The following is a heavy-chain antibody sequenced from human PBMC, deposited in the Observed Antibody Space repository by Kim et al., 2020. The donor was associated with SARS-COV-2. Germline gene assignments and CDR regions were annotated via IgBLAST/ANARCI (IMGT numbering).Heavy chain of an antibody. CDR2: IRSKANSYAT. V-gene: IGHV3-73*01. CDR1: GFTFSGSP. J-gene: IGHJ3*02. Sequence: GGSLRLSCAASGFTFSGSPLHWVRQASGKGLEWVGRIRSKANSYATGYAASVKGRFTISRDDSKNTAYLEMNGLKTEDTAGYYCTRIPATTLAFWDAFDIWGQGTMVTVSS. D-gene: IGHD1-1*01. CDR3: TRIPATTLAFWDAFDI.